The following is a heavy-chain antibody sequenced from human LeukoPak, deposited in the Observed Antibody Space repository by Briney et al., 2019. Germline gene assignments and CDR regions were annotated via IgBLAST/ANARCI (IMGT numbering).Heavy chain of an antibody. D-gene: IGHD2-15*01. V-gene: IGHV1-46*01. CDR1: GFTFASYY. Sequence: ASVKVSCKASGFTFASYYMHWVRQAPGQGLEWMGIINPSGSYTSYAQKFQGRVTMTRDTSTSTVYMELSSLRSEDTAVYYCARDNSGGSTWWFDPWGQGTLVTVSS. J-gene: IGHJ5*02. CDR3: ARDNSGGSTWWFDP. CDR2: INPSGSYT.